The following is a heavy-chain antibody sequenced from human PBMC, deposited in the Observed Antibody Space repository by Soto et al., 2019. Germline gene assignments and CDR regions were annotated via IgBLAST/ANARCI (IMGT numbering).Heavy chain of an antibody. CDR2: IYYSGST. CDR1: GGSISSSSYY. Sequence: QLQLQESGPGLVKPSETLSLTCTVSGGSISSSSYYWGWIRQPPGKGLEWIGSIYYSGSTYYNPSLKSRVTIAVDTSKNQCSLKLSSVTAADTAVYYCASYPADTADGMDVWGQGTTVTVSS. D-gene: IGHD5-18*01. CDR3: ASYPADTADGMDV. J-gene: IGHJ6*02. V-gene: IGHV4-39*01.